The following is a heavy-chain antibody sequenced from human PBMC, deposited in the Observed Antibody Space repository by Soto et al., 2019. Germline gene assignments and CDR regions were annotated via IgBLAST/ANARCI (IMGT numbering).Heavy chain of an antibody. V-gene: IGHV4-59*08. CDR2: IYYSGNT. J-gene: IGHJ4*02. CDR3: ARFTHYYFDY. Sequence: QVQLQESGPRLVKPSETLSLTCTVSGGSLSNSYWSWIRQPPGKGLEWIGYIYYSGNTIYNPSLKSRVTMSVDTSKNQFSLNLSSVTAADTAMYFCARFTHYYFDYWGQGTLVTVSS. CDR1: GGSLSNSY.